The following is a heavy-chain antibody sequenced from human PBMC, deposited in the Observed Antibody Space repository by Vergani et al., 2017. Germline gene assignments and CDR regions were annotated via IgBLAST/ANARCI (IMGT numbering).Heavy chain of an antibody. CDR2: ISCESGET. CDR3: AKSTSRLPAAGTEFDH. CDR1: GFTFIMHA. V-gene: IGHV3-23*01. D-gene: IGHD6-13*01. J-gene: IGHJ4*02. Sequence: EVQLLESGGDLVQPGGSLRLSCAASGFTFIMHAMSWVRQAPGKGLEWVSVISCESGETEYGDSVKRRFVISRDNSKNMIYLEMKSLRGEDTAVYFCAKSTSRLPAAGTEFDHWGQGTRVTVSS.